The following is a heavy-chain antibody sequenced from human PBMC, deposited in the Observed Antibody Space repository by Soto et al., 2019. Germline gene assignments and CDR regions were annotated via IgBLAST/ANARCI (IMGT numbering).Heavy chain of an antibody. CDR3: AKDIMAVAYYIYYYYYGMAV. Sequence: QVQLVESGGGVVQPGRYLRLSCAAYGFTFSSYGMQWVRQAPGKGLEWVAVISYDGSNKYYEDSVKGRFTISRDNSKTTLYLKMNSLRAEDTAVYYCAKDIMAVAYYIYYYYYGMAVWGQGATVTVSS. CDR2: ISYDGSNK. J-gene: IGHJ6*02. CDR1: GFTFSSYG. D-gene: IGHD6-19*01. V-gene: IGHV3-30*18.